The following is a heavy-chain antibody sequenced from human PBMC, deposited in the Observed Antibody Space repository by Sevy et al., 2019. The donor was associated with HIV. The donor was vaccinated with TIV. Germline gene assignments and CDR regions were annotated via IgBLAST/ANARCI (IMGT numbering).Heavy chain of an antibody. Sequence: GGSLRLSCAASGFTFSSYAMSWVRQAPGKGLEWVSAISGSGGSTYYADSVKGRFTISRDNSKNTLYLQMNSLRAEDTAVYYCAKVQATYYYDSSGYYPFDYWVQGTLVTVSS. V-gene: IGHV3-23*01. CDR3: AKVQATYYYDSSGYYPFDY. CDR1: GFTFSSYA. J-gene: IGHJ4*02. D-gene: IGHD3-22*01. CDR2: ISGSGGST.